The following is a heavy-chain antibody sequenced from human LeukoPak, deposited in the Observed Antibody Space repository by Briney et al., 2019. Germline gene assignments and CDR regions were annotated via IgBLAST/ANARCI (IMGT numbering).Heavy chain of an antibody. J-gene: IGHJ6*02. V-gene: IGHV3-48*03. D-gene: IGHD5-24*01. Sequence: PVQPLDSPSVVSSSGSTIYYADPVKGRFTISRDNAKNSLYLQMNSLRAEDTAVYYCAREGGYNSYYYGMDVWGQGTTVTVSS. CDR3: AREGGYNSYYYGMDV. CDR2: VSSSGSTI.